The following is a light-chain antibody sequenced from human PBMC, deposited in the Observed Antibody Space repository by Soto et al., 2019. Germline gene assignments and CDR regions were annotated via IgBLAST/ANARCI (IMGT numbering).Light chain of an antibody. CDR2: VGSGGIVG. CDR1: SAYSHYK. V-gene: IGLV9-49*01. J-gene: IGLJ2*01. CDR3: GAGHVSGTNFVTV. Sequence: QSVLTQPPSASASLGASVTLTCTLTSAYSHYKVDWYQQRPGKGPRFVMRVGSGGIVGFKGDGIPDRFSVLGSGLNRYLTIKNIQEEDAGDYHCGAGHVSGTNFVTVFGGGTKVTVL.